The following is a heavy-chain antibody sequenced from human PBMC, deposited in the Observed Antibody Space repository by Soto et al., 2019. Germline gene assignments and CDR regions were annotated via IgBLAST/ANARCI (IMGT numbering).Heavy chain of an antibody. V-gene: IGHV4-31*03. D-gene: IGHD4-4*01. CDR3: ARAHLRVTIEGYYYYGMDV. CDR1: GGSISSGGYY. J-gene: IGHJ6*02. CDR2: IYYGGST. Sequence: QVQLQESGPGLVKPSQTLSLTCTVSGGSISSGGYYWSWIRQHPGKGLEWIGYIYYGGSTYYNPSLKRRVTISVDTSKNQFSLKLSSVTAADTAVYYCARAHLRVTIEGYYYYGMDVWGQGTTVTVSS.